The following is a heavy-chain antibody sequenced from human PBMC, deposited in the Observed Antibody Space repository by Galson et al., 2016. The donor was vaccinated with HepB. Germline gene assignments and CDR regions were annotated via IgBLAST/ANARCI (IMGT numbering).Heavy chain of an antibody. CDR1: GGSISSSAYY. J-gene: IGHJ4*02. D-gene: IGHD6-19*01. CDR2: FHYSGST. CDR3: ARHRKSVAGNLYHFDY. V-gene: IGHV4-39*01. Sequence: ETLSLTCTVSGGSISSSAYYWGWIRQPPGKGLEWIGTFHYSGSTFSNPSLKSRVTTSGDASKNQFYLRVASVTAADTAVYYCARHRKSVAGNLYHFDYWGQGTLVTVSS.